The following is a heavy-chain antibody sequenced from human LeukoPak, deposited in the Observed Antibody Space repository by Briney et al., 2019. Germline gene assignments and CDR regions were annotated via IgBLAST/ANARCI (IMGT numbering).Heavy chain of an antibody. CDR3: ARVTVEVVPYFDY. CDR2: ISSSSSTI. V-gene: IGHV3-48*01. Sequence: GGSLRLSCAASGFTFSSYSMNWVRQAPGKWLEWVSYISSSSSTIYYADSVKGRFTISRDNAKNSLYLQMNSLRAEDTAVYYCARVTVEVVPYFDYWGQGTLVTVSS. J-gene: IGHJ4*02. CDR1: GFTFSSYS. D-gene: IGHD3-22*01.